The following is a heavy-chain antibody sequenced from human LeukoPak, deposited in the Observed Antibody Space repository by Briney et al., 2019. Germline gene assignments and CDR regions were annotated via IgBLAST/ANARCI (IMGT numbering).Heavy chain of an antibody. D-gene: IGHD6-13*01. V-gene: IGHV3-23*01. CDR2: FSGSGGST. J-gene: IGHJ4*02. CDR1: GFTFSSYA. Sequence: GGSLRLSCAASGFTFSSYAMSWVRQAPGKGLECISGFSGSGGSTYYADSVKGRFTISRDNSKNTLYLQMNSLRAEDTAVYYCAKDTAPYSSSWYAGHRTDYWGQGTLVTVSS. CDR3: AKDTAPYSSSWYAGHRTDY.